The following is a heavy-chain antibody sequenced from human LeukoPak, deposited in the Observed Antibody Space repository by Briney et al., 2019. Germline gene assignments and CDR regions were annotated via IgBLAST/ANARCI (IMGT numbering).Heavy chain of an antibody. CDR2: IYYSGST. Sequence: SETLSLTCTVSGGSISSSSYYWGWIRQPPGKGLEWIGSIYYSGSTYYNPSLKSRVTISVDTSKNQFSLKLSSVTAADTAVYYCARRVDIVVVVDVVLAPLNNWFDPWGQGTLVTVSS. D-gene: IGHD2-15*01. V-gene: IGHV4-39*01. J-gene: IGHJ5*02. CDR1: GGSISSSSYY. CDR3: ARRVDIVVVVDVVLAPLNNWFDP.